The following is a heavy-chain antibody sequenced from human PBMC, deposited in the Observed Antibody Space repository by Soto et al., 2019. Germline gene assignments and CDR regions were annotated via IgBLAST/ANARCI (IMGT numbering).Heavy chain of an antibody. CDR2: INHSGST. CDR1: VGSFIGYY. CDR3: ARGLSTAPLDY. D-gene: IGHD4-4*01. V-gene: IGHV4-34*01. J-gene: IGHJ4*02. Sequence: PSETLSLTCAFYVGSFIGYYWSWIRQPPGKGLEWIGEINHSGSTNYNPSLKSRVTISVDTSKNQFSLKLSSVTAADTAVYYCARGLSTAPLDYWGQGTLVTVSS.